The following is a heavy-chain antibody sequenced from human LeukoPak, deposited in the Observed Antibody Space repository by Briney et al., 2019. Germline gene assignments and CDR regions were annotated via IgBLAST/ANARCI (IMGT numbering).Heavy chain of an antibody. V-gene: IGHV1-3*01. CDR1: GYTFTSYA. CDR3: AREWKYCGATSCGYYFDY. Sequence: AASVKVSCKASGYTFTSYAMHWVRQAPGQRLEWMGWINAGNGNTKYSQKLQGRVTMTTDTSTSTAYMELRSLRSDDTAVYYCAREWKYCGATSCGYYFDYWGQGTLVTVSS. CDR2: INAGNGNT. D-gene: IGHD2-2*01. J-gene: IGHJ4*02.